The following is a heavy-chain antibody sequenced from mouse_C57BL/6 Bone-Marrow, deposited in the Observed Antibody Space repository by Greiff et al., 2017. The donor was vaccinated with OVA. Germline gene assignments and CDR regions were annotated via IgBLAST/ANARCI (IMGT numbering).Heavy chain of an antibody. CDR1: GFNIKDDY. V-gene: IGHV14-4*01. CDR2: IDPENGDT. D-gene: IGHD1-1*02. CDR3: TTGGSPAWFAY. J-gene: IGHJ3*01. Sequence: DVQLQESGAELVRPGASVKLSCTASGFNIKDDYMHWVKQRPEQGLEWIGWIDPENGDTEYASKFQGKATITADTSSNTAYLQLSSLTSEDTAVYYCTTGGSPAWFAYWGQGTLVTVSA.